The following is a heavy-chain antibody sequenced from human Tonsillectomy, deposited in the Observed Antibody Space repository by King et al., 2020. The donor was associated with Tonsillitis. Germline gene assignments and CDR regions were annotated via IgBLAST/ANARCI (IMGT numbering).Heavy chain of an antibody. CDR2: INHSGST. CDR1: GGSFSGYY. V-gene: IGHV4-34*01. CDR3: ARAYVNYYHYGMDV. Sequence: QVQLQQWGAGLLKPSETLSLTCAVYGGSFSGYYWSWIRQPPGKGLEWIGEINHSGSTNYNPSLKSRVTISVDTSKNQFSLKLISVTAADTAVYSCARAYVNYYHYGMDVWGQGTTVTVSS. D-gene: IGHD3-16*01. J-gene: IGHJ6*02.